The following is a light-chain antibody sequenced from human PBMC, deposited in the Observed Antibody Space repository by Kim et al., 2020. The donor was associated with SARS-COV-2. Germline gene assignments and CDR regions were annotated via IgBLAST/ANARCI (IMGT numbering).Light chain of an antibody. CDR1: KLGDKY. J-gene: IGLJ2*01. CDR3: QARNGSPVV. CDR2: QDS. V-gene: IGLV3-1*01. Sequence: SYELTQPPSVSVSPGQTASITCSGDKLGDKYACWYQQKPGQSPVLVIYQDSKRPSGIPERFSGSNSGNTATLTFSGTQAMDEADYYCQARNGSPVVFGGG.